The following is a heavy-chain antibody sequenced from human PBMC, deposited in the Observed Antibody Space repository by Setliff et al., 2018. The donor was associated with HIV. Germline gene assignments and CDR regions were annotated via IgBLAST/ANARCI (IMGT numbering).Heavy chain of an antibody. V-gene: IGHV7-4-1*02. CDR1: GYIFTDYY. CDR2: INTNTGNP. Sequence: ASVKVSCKASGYIFTDYYIHWVRQAPGQGLELMGWINTNTGNPTYAQGFTGRFVFSLDTSVSTAYLQISSLKASDTAMYYCATWTRAETSENFQHWGQGTPVTVSS. D-gene: IGHD4-17*01. CDR3: ATWTRAETSENFQH. J-gene: IGHJ1*01.